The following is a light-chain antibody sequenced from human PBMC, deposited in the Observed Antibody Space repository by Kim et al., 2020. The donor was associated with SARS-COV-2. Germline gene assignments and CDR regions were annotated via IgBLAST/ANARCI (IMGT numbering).Light chain of an antibody. Sequence: SVKLTCTLSSGNSSYAIAWHQQQPEKGPRYLMKLNSDGSHSKGDGIPDRFSGSSSGAERYLTISSLQSEDEADYYCQTWGTGIQWVFGGGTQLTVL. CDR1: SGNSSYA. V-gene: IGLV4-69*01. J-gene: IGLJ3*02. CDR3: QTWGTGIQWV. CDR2: LNSDGSH.